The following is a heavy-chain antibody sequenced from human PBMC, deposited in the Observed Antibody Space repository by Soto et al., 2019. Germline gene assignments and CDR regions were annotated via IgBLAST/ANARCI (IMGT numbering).Heavy chain of an antibody. CDR3: ARVASPDNYVWGSYRYTVDY. Sequence: SETLSLTCAVYGGSFSGYYWSWIRQPPGKGLEWIGEINHSGSTNYNPSLKIRDTISVDTSKNQFSLKLSSVTAADTAVYYCARVASPDNYVWGSYRYTVDYWGQGTLVTVSS. CDR2: INHSGST. V-gene: IGHV4-34*01. J-gene: IGHJ4*02. CDR1: GGSFSGYY. D-gene: IGHD3-16*02.